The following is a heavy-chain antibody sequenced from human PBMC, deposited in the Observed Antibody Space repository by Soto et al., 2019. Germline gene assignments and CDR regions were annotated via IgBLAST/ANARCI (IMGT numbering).Heavy chain of an antibody. D-gene: IGHD2-15*01. V-gene: IGHV4-61*03. CDR2: IYHTGST. Sequence: SETLSLTCNVSGDSLNSGAYYWTWIRQSPGRGLEWIGHIYHTGSTNYNPSLRSRLTISLDTSKNHFSLTLRSVNAVDTGVYYCERSWGGDAYSHWGQGTQVTVS. J-gene: IGHJ4*02. CDR3: ERSWGGDAYSH. CDR1: GDSLNSGAYY.